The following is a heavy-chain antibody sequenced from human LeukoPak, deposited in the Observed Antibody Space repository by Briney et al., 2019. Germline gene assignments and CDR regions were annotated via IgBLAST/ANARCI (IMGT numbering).Heavy chain of an antibody. V-gene: IGHV3-23*01. CDR1: GFTFDDYG. Sequence: RPGGSLRLSCAASGFTFDDYGMSWVRQAPGKGLEWVSAISGSGGSTYYADSVKGRFTISRDNSKNTLYLQMNSLRAEDTAVYYCAKALGWFGEQKGGDYWGQGTLVTVSS. CDR3: AKALGWFGEQKGGDY. D-gene: IGHD3-10*01. J-gene: IGHJ4*02. CDR2: ISGSGGST.